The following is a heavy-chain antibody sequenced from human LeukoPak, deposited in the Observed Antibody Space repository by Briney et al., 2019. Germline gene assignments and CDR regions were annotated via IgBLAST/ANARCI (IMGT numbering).Heavy chain of an antibody. CDR2: IGNFATTM. CDR1: GFIFNTYV. V-gene: IGHV3-48*04. D-gene: IGHD2-2*03. Sequence: PGGSLRLSRAASGFIFNTYVMHWVRQAPGKGLEWVSYIGNFATTMHYADSVKGRFTISRDNAKNSLSLQMNSLRVEDTAMYYCARMEIVIEPGADSWFDPWGQGTQVTVAS. CDR3: ARMEIVIEPGADSWFDP. J-gene: IGHJ5*02.